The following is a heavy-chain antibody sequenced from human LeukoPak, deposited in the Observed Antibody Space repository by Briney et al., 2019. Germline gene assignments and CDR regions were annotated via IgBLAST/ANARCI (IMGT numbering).Heavy chain of an antibody. Sequence: PSETLSLTCAVYGGSFSGYYWSWIRQPPGKGLEWIGEINHSGSTNYNPSLKSRVTISVDTSKNQFSLKLSSVTAADTAVYYCARESRMDVWGQGTTVTVSS. CDR1: GGSFSGYY. CDR2: INHSGST. CDR3: ARESRMDV. V-gene: IGHV4-34*01. J-gene: IGHJ6*02.